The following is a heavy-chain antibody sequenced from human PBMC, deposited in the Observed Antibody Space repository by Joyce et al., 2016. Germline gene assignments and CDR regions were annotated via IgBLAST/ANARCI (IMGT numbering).Heavy chain of an antibody. D-gene: IGHD3-22*01. CDR1: GFSLSTGGVS. CDR2: IYWDDDK. CDR3: AQGGRRGYPFDY. Sequence: QITLKESGPTLVKPTQTLTLTCTFSGFSLSTGGVSVGWIRQPPGKALEWLALIYWDDDKRDIPSLKSRLTITKDTSKNQVVLTMTDMDPVDTATYSCAQGGRRGYPFDYWGQGILVTVSS. J-gene: IGHJ4*02. V-gene: IGHV2-5*02.